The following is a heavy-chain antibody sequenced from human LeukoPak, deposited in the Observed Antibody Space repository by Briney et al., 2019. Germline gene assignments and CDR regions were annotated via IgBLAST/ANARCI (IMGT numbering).Heavy chain of an antibody. CDR1: GFTFSVYS. Sequence: GGSLRLSCATSGFTFSVYSMHWVRQAPGKGLEWVALIWYDGTDKFYANSVKGRFTISRDNSKNMLYLQMNSLRAEDTAVYYCARGIIDYSGYDYWGQGTLVTVSS. CDR3: ARGIIDYSGYDY. CDR2: IWYDGTDK. J-gene: IGHJ4*02. D-gene: IGHD5-12*01. V-gene: IGHV3-33*03.